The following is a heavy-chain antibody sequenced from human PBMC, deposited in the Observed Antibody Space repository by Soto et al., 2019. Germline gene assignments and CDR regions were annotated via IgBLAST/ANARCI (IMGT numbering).Heavy chain of an antibody. CDR2: TSPIFGSG. CDR1: GGTFSTNP. D-gene: IGHD2-15*01. CDR3: ARRQSGGFHRYFDS. J-gene: IGHJ4*02. V-gene: IGHV1-69*06. Sequence: QVQLVQSGAEVKMPGSSVKVSCKASGGTFSTNPISWVRQAPGQVLEWMGGTSPIFGSGSYSQTFHGRLTVTADISTNTANMELSTLTSGDTAVYYFARRQSGGFHRYFDSWGQGTLVTVSS.